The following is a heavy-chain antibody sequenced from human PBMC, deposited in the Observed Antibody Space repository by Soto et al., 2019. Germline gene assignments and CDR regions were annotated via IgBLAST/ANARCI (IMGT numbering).Heavy chain of an antibody. D-gene: IGHD3-9*01. J-gene: IGHJ4*02. V-gene: IGHV4-61*01. CDR1: AGPRSTGSYY. CDR2: IYYTGST. Sequence: PSETLSLTCTVSAGPRSTGSYYWSWIRQTPGRGLEWIAYIYYTGSTNYNPSLKSRVAISIDMSKNQFSLRLRSVSTADTAVYYCARGRDYNILTDYYPEPLSFDSWGQGTLVTVSS. CDR3: ARGRDYNILTDYYPEPLSFDS.